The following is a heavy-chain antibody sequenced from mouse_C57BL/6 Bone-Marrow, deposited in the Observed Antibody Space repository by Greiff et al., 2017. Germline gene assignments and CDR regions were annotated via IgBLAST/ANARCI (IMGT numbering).Heavy chain of an antibody. CDR1: GFTFNTYA. CDR3: GGLVGYAMDY. Sequence: EVQRVESGGGLVQPKGSLKLSCAASGFTFNTYAMHWVRQAPGKGLEWVARIRSKSSNYATYYADSVKDRFTISRDDSQSMLYLQMNNLKTEDTAMYYWGGLVGYAMDYWGQGTSVTVSS. D-gene: IGHD1-1*01. CDR2: IRSKSSNYAT. V-gene: IGHV10-3*01. J-gene: IGHJ4*01.